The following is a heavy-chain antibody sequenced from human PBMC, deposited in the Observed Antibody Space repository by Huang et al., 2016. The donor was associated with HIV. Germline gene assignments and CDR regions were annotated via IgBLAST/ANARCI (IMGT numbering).Heavy chain of an antibody. D-gene: IGHD3-3*01. CDR2: IYYSAST. CDR1: GGSISTHY. V-gene: IGHV4-59*11. J-gene: IGHJ4*02. Sequence: QVQLQESGPGLVKPSETLSLTCTVSGGSISTHYWSWIRQPPGKGLEWIGSIYYSASTTYSPSLKSRVTILVDTSRNQVALRVNSVTAADTAMYYCARDHHDFWCGYRQMYFFDHWGQGTLVTVSS. CDR3: ARDHHDFWCGYRQMYFFDH.